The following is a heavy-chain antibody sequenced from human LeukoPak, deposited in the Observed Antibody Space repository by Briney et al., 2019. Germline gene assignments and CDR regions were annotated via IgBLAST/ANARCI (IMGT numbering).Heavy chain of an antibody. CDR3: AKDRLGAGWDALDI. V-gene: IGHV3-9*01. D-gene: IGHD5/OR15-5a*01. CDR1: GFTFDDYA. Sequence: GGSLRLTCAASGFTFDDYAMHWVRQAPGKGLEWVSGISWNSGSIDYADSVKGRFTISRDNAKNSLYLQMNSLRAEDTALYYCAKDRLGAGWDALDIWGQGTVVTVSS. CDR2: ISWNSGSI. J-gene: IGHJ3*02.